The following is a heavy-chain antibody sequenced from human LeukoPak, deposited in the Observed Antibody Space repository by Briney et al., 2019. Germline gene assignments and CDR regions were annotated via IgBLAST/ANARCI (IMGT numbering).Heavy chain of an antibody. CDR2: MNPNSGNT. J-gene: IGHJ4*02. CDR3: ARGFGAAAFPDDDC. D-gene: IGHD6-13*01. Sequence: ASVKVSCKASGYTFTSYDINWVRQATGQGLEWMGWMNPNSGNTGYAQKFQGRVTMTRNTSISTAYMELSSLRSEDTAVYYCARGFGAAAFPDDDCWGQGTLVTVSS. V-gene: IGHV1-8*01. CDR1: GYTFTSYD.